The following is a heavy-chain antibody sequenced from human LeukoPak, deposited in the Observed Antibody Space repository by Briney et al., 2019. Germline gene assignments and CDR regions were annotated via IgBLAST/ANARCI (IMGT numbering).Heavy chain of an antibody. CDR1: GGSISSGGYY. Sequence: PSQTLSLTCTVSGGSISSGGYYWSWIRQRPGKGLEWIGYIYYSGSTYYNPSLKSRVTISVDTSKNQFSLKLSSVTAADTAVYYCARVAGDYGPGYFQHWGQGTLVTVSS. J-gene: IGHJ1*01. V-gene: IGHV4-31*03. CDR2: IYYSGST. D-gene: IGHD4-17*01. CDR3: ARVAGDYGPGYFQH.